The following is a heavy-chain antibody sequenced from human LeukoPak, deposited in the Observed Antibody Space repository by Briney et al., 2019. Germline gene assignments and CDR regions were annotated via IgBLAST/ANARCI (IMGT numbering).Heavy chain of an antibody. CDR3: ARDFETAAGTFDY. Sequence: QSGGSLRLSCAASGFTVSSNYMSWVRQAPGKGLEWVSVIYSGGSTYYADSVKGRFTISRDNSKNTLYLQMNSLRAEDSAVYYCARDFETAAGTFDYWGQGTLVTVSS. D-gene: IGHD6-13*01. J-gene: IGHJ4*02. CDR2: IYSGGST. CDR1: GFTVSSNY. V-gene: IGHV3-66*01.